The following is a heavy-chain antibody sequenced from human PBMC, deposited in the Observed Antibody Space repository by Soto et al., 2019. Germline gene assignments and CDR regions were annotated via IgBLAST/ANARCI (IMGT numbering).Heavy chain of an antibody. CDR3: AREYYDGSASYGLDF. D-gene: IGHD3-22*01. CDR1: GYTFTGYY. J-gene: IGHJ3*01. Sequence: QVHLVQSGAEVMKPGASVTVSCSASGYTFTGYYIHWVRQVPGQGLEWMGWINANIGGANIAQKFKGWVTMTRAPYTTTTYMELSSLRSNATAVYYCAREYYDGSASYGLDFWGPGTMVTVAA. V-gene: IGHV1-2*04. CDR2: INANIGGA.